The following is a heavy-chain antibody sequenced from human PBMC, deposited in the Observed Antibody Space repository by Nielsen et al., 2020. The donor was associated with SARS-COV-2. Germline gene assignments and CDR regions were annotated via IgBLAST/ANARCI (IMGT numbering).Heavy chain of an antibody. CDR3: ARVSGDDSSGYYIPKRTNYYYYMDV. J-gene: IGHJ6*03. Sequence: WIRQPPGKGLEWIGYIYYSGSTNYNPSLKSRVTISVDTSKNQFSLKLSSVTAADTAVYYCARVSGDDSSGYYIPKRTNYYYYMDVWGKGTTVTVSS. V-gene: IGHV4-59*01. D-gene: IGHD3-22*01. CDR2: IYYSGST.